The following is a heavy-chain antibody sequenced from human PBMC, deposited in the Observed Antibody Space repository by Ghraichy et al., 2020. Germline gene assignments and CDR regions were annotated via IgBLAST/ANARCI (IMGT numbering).Heavy chain of an antibody. J-gene: IGHJ5*02. CDR1: GGSISSGGYY. CDR3: ARDLRIQLWFGWFDP. V-gene: IGHV4-31*03. CDR2: IYHSGSI. Sequence: SETLSLTCTVSGGSISSGGYYWSWIRQHPGKGLEWIGYIYHSGSIYYNPSLKSRVTISVDTSKNQFSLKLSSVTAADTAVYYCARDLRIQLWFGWFDPWGQGTLVTVSS. D-gene: IGHD5-18*01.